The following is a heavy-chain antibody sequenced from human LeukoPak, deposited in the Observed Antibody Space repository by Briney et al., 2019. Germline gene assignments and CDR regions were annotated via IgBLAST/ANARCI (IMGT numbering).Heavy chain of an antibody. J-gene: IGHJ4*02. V-gene: IGHV4-34*01. CDR1: GGSFSGYY. CDR3: ARGSTTTRDFDY. CDR2: INHSGST. Sequence: ASETLSLTCAVYGGSFSGYYWSWIRQTPGKGLEWIGEINHSGSTNYNPSLKSRVTISVDTSKNQFSLKLSSVTAADTAVYYCARGSTTTRDFDYWGQGTLVTVSS. D-gene: IGHD2/OR15-2a*01.